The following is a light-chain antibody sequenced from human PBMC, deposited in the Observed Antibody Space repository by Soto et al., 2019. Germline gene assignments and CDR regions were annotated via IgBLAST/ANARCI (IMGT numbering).Light chain of an antibody. J-gene: IGKJ5*01. V-gene: IGKV3-11*01. CDR3: QQRSNWPPIT. CDR2: DAS. Sequence: EIVLTQSPATLSLSPGERATLSCRASQSVSSYLAWYQQKPGQAPKLLIYDASNRATGIPARFSGSGSGIDFTLTISSLEPEDFAVYYCQQRSNWPPITFGQGTRLDIK. CDR1: QSVSSY.